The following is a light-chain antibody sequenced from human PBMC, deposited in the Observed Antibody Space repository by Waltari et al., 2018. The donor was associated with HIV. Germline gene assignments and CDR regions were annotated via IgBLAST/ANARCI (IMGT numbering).Light chain of an antibody. Sequence: QSVLTQPPSASGTPGRRVNIPCSGTSSNIGTNYVYWYQQFPGTAPKLLIYRNNKRPSGVPDRFSVSKSGTSASLDISGLRSDDEAEYYCAAWDDTLTVVFGGGTKLTVL. J-gene: IGLJ2*01. CDR1: SSNIGTNY. CDR3: AAWDDTLTVV. V-gene: IGLV1-47*01. CDR2: RNN.